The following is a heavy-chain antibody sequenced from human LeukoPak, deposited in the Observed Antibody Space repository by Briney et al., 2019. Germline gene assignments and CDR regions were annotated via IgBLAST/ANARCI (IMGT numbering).Heavy chain of an antibody. CDR1: GGSFSGYY. V-gene: IGHV4-34*01. CDR2: TNHSGST. CDR3: ARGTFGVLGYYYYMDV. Sequence: SETLSLTCAVYGGSFSGYYWSWLRQPPGKGLEWVGETNHSGSTNYNPSLKSRVTISVDTSKNQFSLTLSSVTAADTAVYYCARGTFGVLGYYYYMDVWGKGTTVTVSS. J-gene: IGHJ6*03. D-gene: IGHD3-3*01.